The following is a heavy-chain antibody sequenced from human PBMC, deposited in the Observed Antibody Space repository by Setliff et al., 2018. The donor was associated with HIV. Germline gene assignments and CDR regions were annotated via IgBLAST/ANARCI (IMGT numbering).Heavy chain of an antibody. D-gene: IGHD6-6*01. CDR3: ARPRVFDSFDV. J-gene: IGHJ3*01. V-gene: IGHV1-2*06. Sequence: GASVKVSCKASGGTFSSYAISWVRQAPGQGLEWIGRISPNNGAAEYAPKFQGKVSMTLDTSISTAYLEIPRLTSDDAAVYFCARPRVFDSFDVWGQGTKVTVSS. CDR1: GGTFSSYA. CDR2: ISPNNGAA.